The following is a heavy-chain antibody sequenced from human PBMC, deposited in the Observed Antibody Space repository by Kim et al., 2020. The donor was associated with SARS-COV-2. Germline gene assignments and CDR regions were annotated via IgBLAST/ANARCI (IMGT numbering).Heavy chain of an antibody. CDR2: MNPNSGNT. J-gene: IGHJ6*03. CDR1: GYTFTSYD. D-gene: IGHD3-22*01. Sequence: ASVKVSCKASGYTFTSYDINWVRQATGQGLKWMGWMNPNSGNTGYAQKFQGRVTMTRNTSISTAYMELSSLRSEDTAVYYCARARSGSMIVVVIRYYYYYMDVWGKGTTVTVSS. CDR3: ARARSGSMIVVVIRYYYYYMDV. V-gene: IGHV1-8*01.